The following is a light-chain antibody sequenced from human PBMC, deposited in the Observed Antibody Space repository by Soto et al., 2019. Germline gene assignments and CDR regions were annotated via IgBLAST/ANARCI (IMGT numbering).Light chain of an antibody. CDR3: QQYGSSSWT. CDR2: VAS. Sequence: EIVLTQSPGTLYLSPGERATLSCRASQSVSSSYLAWYQQKPGQAPRLLIYVASSRATGIPDRFSGSGSGTDFTLTISRLEPEDFAVYYCQQYGSSSWTFGPGTKVEIK. V-gene: IGKV3-20*01. J-gene: IGKJ1*01. CDR1: QSVSSSY.